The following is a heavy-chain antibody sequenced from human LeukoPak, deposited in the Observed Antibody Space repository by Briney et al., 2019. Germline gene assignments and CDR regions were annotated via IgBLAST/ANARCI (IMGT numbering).Heavy chain of an antibody. CDR2: IYYSGST. D-gene: IGHD2-15*01. J-gene: IGHJ4*02. V-gene: IGHV4-59*01. CDR1: GGSFSSYY. CDR3: ARGTRVYCSGGSCYEFDY. Sequence: SETLSLTCTVSGGSFSSYYWSWIRQPPGKGLEWIGYIYYSGSTNYNPSLKSRVTISVDTSKNQFSLKLSSVTAADTAVYYCARGTRVYCSGGSCYEFDYWGQGTLVTVSS.